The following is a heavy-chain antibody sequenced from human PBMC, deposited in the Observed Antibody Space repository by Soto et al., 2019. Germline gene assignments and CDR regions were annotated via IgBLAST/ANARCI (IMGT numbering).Heavy chain of an antibody. CDR2: ISYDGSNK. CDR3: AKERGGPFDY. CDR1: GFTFSSYG. V-gene: IGHV3-30*18. D-gene: IGHD2-15*01. J-gene: IGHJ4*02. Sequence: GGSLRLSCAASGFTFSSYGMHWVRQAPGKGLEWVAVISYDGSNKYYADSVKGRFTISRDNSKNTLYLQMNSLRAEDTAVYYCAKERGGPFDYWGQGTLVTVYS.